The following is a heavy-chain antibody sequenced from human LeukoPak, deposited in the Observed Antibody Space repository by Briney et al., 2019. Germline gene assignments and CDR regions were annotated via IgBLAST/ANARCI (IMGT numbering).Heavy chain of an antibody. CDR3: AKDVEWFGDAYYFGY. CDR2: ISSSGSTI. V-gene: IGHV3-11*04. Sequence: GGSLRLSCTVSGFTVSTNSMGWVRQAPGKGLEWVSYISSSGSTIYYADSVKGRFTISRDNAKNSLYLQMNSLRAEDTAVYYCAKDVEWFGDAYYFGYWGQGTLVTVSS. J-gene: IGHJ4*02. D-gene: IGHD3-10*01. CDR1: GFTVSTNS.